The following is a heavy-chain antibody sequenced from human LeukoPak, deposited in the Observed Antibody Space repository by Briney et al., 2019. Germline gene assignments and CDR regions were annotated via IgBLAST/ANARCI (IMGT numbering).Heavy chain of an antibody. CDR1: GFTSSTYW. Sequence: GGSLRLSCAASGFTSSTYWIHWVRQAPGKGLMWVSRINSDGSSTSYADSVKGRFTISRDNAKNTVYLHMNSLRVEDTAVYYCARSYYGDYEDFWGQGTLVAVSS. D-gene: IGHD4-17*01. CDR2: INSDGSST. V-gene: IGHV3-74*01. CDR3: ARSYYGDYEDF. J-gene: IGHJ4*02.